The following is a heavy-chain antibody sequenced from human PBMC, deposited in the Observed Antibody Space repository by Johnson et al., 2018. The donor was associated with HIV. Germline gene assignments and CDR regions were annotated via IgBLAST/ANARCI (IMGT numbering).Heavy chain of an antibody. Sequence: QVQLVESGGGVVQPGRSLRLSCAASGFTFISYDTHWVRQAPGKGLEWVSAISGSGGSTYYADSVKGRFTISRDNSKNTLYLQMNSLRAEDTAVYYCARDRRGGYYNFWSGYNPEDGAFDIWGQGTMVTVSS. CDR2: ISGSGGST. V-gene: IGHV3-NL1*01. D-gene: IGHD3-3*01. CDR1: GFTFISYD. CDR3: ARDRRGGYYNFWSGYNPEDGAFDI. J-gene: IGHJ3*02.